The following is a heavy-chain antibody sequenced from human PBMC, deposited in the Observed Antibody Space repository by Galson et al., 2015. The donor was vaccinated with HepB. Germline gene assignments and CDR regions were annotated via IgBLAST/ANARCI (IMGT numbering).Heavy chain of an antibody. V-gene: IGHV3-11*06. D-gene: IGHD1-26*01. CDR2: ISSSSSFT. J-gene: IGHJ6*02. Sequence: SLRLSCAASGFTFSGYYMNWIRQAPGKGLEWVSYISSSSSFTNYADSVKGRFTISRDNAKNSLYLQMNSLRAEDTAVYYCARGKNSGSYYYSYYYGRDVWGPGTTVTVSS. CDR3: ARGKNSGSYYYSYYYGRDV. CDR1: GFTFSGYY.